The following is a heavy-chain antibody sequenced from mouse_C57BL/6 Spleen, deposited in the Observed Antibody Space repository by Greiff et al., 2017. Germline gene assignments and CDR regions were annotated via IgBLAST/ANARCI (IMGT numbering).Heavy chain of an antibody. D-gene: IGHD2-4*01. J-gene: IGHJ4*01. Sequence: VQLQQSDAELVKPGASVKISCKVSGYTFTDYSITWMKQRPEQGLEWIGYIYPRDGSTKYNEKFKGKATLTVDKSSSTAYMQLNSLTSEDSAVYFCTNYEYGAMDYWGQGTTVTASS. CDR2: IYPRDGST. V-gene: IGHV1-78*01. CDR1: GYTFTDYS. CDR3: TNYEYGAMDY.